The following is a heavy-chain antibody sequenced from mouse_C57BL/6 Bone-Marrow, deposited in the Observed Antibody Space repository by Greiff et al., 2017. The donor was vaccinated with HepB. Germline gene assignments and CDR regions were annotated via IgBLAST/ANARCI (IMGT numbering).Heavy chain of an antibody. CDR1: GYTFTSYW. J-gene: IGHJ4*01. CDR2: IDPSDSYT. D-gene: IGHD2-10*02. CDR3: ARYGYGNYPMDY. V-gene: IGHV1-50*01. Sequence: QVQLQQSGAELVKPGASVKLSCKASGYTFTSYWMQWVKQRPGQGLEWIGEIDPSDSYTNYNQKFKGKATLTVDTSSSTAYMQLSSLTSEDSAVYYCARYGYGNYPMDYWGQGTSVTVSS.